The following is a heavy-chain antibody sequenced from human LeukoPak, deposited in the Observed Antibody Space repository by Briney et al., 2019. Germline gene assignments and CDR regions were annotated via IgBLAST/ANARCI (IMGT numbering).Heavy chain of an antibody. D-gene: IGHD1-7*01. CDR3: TRDLAWNFE. CDR1: GFTFTAYS. CDR2: VSSSSTII. Sequence: GGSLRLSCSASGFTFTAYSMNWVRQAPGKGLEWLSYVSSSSTIIYYAASVKGRFTISRDNAKNSLYLQMNSLGVEDTAIYYCTRDLAWNFEWGQGTLVTVSS. J-gene: IGHJ4*02. V-gene: IGHV3-48*04.